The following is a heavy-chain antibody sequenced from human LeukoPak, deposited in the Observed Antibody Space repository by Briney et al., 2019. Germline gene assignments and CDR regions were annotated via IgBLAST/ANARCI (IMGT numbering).Heavy chain of an antibody. CDR1: GYTFTSYD. CDR2: MNPNSGNT. D-gene: IGHD3-9*01. CDR3: ARGRSARGRPSTCYYNLDY. J-gene: IGHJ4*02. Sequence: GASVKVSCKASGYTFTSYDINWVRQATGQGLEWMGWMNPNSGNTGYAQKFQGRVTMTRNTSISTAYMELSSLRSEDTAVYYCARGRSARGRPSTCYYNLDYWGQGTLVTVSS. V-gene: IGHV1-8*01.